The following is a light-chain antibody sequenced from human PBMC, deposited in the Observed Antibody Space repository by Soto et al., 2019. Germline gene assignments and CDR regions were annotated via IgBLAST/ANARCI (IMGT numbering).Light chain of an antibody. CDR3: TSWTTNNIPYV. J-gene: IGLJ1*01. Sequence: QSVLTQAASVSGSPGQSITISCIGTNSDVGGYNYVSWYQQHSGKAPKLFIYEVSNRPSGVSDRFSGSKSGSTASLTISGLQADDEADYYCTSWTTNNIPYVFGTGTKV. V-gene: IGLV2-14*03. CDR2: EVS. CDR1: NSDVGGYNY.